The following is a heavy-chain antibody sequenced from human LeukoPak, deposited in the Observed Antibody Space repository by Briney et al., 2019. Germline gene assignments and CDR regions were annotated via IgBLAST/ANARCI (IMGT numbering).Heavy chain of an antibody. V-gene: IGHV3-73*01. D-gene: IGHD3-3*01. CDR1: GFTFSDSS. J-gene: IGHJ4*02. CDR2: IRSKAHNYAT. CDR3: TRGNYDFWSGYHDY. Sequence: GGSLRLSCAASGFTFSDSSMHWVRQASGKGLEWVGRIRSKAHNYATAYAAAVTGRFVISRDDSKNTAYLQMTSLKTEDTAVYYCTRGNYDFWSGYHDYWGQGTLVTVSS.